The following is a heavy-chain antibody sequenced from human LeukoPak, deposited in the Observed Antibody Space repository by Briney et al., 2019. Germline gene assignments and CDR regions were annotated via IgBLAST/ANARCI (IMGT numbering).Heavy chain of an antibody. Sequence: SETLSLTCTVSGGSISSYYWSWIRQPPGKGLEWIGYIYYSGSTNYNPSLKSRVTISVDTSKNQFSLKLSSVTAADTAVYYCARGPVVASWLIGNWNYPPPFDYWGQGTLVTVSS. CDR1: GGSISSYY. CDR3: ARGPVVASWLIGNWNYPPPFDY. CDR2: IYYSGST. V-gene: IGHV4-59*12. D-gene: IGHD1-7*01. J-gene: IGHJ4*02.